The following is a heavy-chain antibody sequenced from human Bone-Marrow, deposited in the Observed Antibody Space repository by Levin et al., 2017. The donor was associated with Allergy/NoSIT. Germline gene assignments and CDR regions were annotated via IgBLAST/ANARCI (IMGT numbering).Heavy chain of an antibody. CDR3: VRKPYYYDDEDPPDY. J-gene: IGHJ4*02. V-gene: IGHV4-39*01. D-gene: IGHD3-22*01. CDR1: GGSIRSLTNY. CDR2: IYYSGRT. Sequence: GSLRLSCTVSGGSIRSLTNYWGWIRQPPGKGLEWIGSIYYSGRTSYNPSLRSRVTMSVDTSKNQFSLKLASVTAADTAIYYCVRKPYYYDDEDPPDYWGQGTLVTVSS.